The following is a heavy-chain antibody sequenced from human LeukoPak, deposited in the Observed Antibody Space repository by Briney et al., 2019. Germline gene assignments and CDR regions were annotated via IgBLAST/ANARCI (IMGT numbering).Heavy chain of an antibody. V-gene: IGHV3-7*01. J-gene: IGHJ4*02. CDR2: IKQDGSEK. D-gene: IGHD1-26*01. Sequence: QSGGSLRLSCAASGFTFSGYWMTWVRQAPGKGLEWVANIKQDGSEKYYVDSVKGRFTISRDNAKNSLYLQMNSLRVEDTARYYCASQWELHPAFWGQGTLVTVSS. CDR1: GFTFSGYW. CDR3: ASQWELHPAF.